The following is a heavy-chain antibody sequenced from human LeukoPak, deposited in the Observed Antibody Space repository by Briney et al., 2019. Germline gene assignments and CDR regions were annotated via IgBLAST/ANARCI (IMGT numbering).Heavy chain of an antibody. CDR1: GYTFRNYA. V-gene: IGHV1-18*01. Sequence: GASVTVSCKASGYTFRNYAITWVRQAPGQGLEWMGWITAYNGNTNYAQKFQGRVTMTTDTSTTTAYMELRNLKSDDTAVYYCARDCSGGTCSSFWFDPWGQGTLVTVSS. J-gene: IGHJ5*02. CDR3: ARDCSGGTCSSFWFDP. D-gene: IGHD2-15*01. CDR2: ITAYNGNT.